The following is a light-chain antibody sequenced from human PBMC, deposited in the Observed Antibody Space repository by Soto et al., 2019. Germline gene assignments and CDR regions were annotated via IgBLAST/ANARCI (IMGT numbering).Light chain of an antibody. J-gene: IGKJ2*01. CDR1: QSVSSN. V-gene: IGKV3-15*01. CDR3: QQSNNWPYT. Sequence: EIVMTQSPATLSVSPGERATLSCRASQSVSSNLAWYQQKPGQAPRLLFYGSSTRATGVPARLTGSGSGTDFTLTISSLQSEDFAVYYCQQSNNWPYTFGQGTKLEIK. CDR2: GSS.